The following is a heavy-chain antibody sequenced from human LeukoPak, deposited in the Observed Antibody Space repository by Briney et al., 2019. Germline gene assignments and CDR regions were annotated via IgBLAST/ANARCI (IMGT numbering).Heavy chain of an antibody. CDR3: ARGSVSGWYSPYYYYYMDV. CDR1: GGSISSFY. Sequence: SETLSLTCTVSGGSISSFYWSWIRQPPGKGLEWIGYIYYSGSTTYNPSLKRRVTISVDTSKNQFPLKLSSVTAADTAVYYCARGSVSGWYSPYYYYYMDVWGKGTTVTISS. J-gene: IGHJ6*03. D-gene: IGHD6-13*01. V-gene: IGHV4-59*01. CDR2: IYYSGST.